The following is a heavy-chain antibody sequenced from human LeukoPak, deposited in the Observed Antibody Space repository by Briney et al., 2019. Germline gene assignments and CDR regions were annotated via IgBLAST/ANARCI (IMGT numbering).Heavy chain of an antibody. Sequence: NPSETLSLTCTVSGGSISSSSYYWGWIRQPPGKGLEWIGSIYYSGSTNYNPSLKSRVTISVDTSKNQFSLKLSSVTAADTAVYYCARDMYYYDSSGYPFDYWGQGTLVTVSS. J-gene: IGHJ4*02. CDR3: ARDMYYYDSSGYPFDY. CDR1: GGSISSSSYY. CDR2: IYYSGST. V-gene: IGHV4-39*07. D-gene: IGHD3-22*01.